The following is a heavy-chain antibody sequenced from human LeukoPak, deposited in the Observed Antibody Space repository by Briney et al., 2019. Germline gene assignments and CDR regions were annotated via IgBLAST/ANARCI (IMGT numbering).Heavy chain of an antibody. Sequence: PGGALRLSCAASGFTFSSYGMHWVRQAPGKGLEWVAFIRYDGSNKYYADSVKGRFTICRNNSKNTLYLQMNSLRAEDTAASYCAKDPTGYYYDSSGYYGGYWGQGTLVTVSS. V-gene: IGHV3-30*02. CDR2: IRYDGSNK. CDR1: GFTFSSYG. CDR3: AKDPTGYYYDSSGYYGGY. J-gene: IGHJ4*02. D-gene: IGHD3-22*01.